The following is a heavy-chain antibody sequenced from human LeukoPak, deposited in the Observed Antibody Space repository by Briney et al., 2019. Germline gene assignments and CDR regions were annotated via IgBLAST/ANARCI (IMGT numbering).Heavy chain of an antibody. CDR1: GFTFSSYW. D-gene: IGHD3-10*01. CDR2: VNSDGSST. CDR3: ARAYGSGSYGHDY. V-gene: IGHV3-74*01. Sequence: PGGSQRLSCAASGFTFSSYWMHWVRRAPGKGLVWVSRVNSDGSSTIYADSVKGRFTISRDNAKNTLYLQMDSLRAEDSAVYYCARAYGSGSYGHDYWGQGTLVTVSS. J-gene: IGHJ4*02.